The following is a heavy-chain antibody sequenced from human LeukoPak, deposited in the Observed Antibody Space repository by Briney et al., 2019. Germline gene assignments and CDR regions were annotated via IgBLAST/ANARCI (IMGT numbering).Heavy chain of an antibody. Sequence: PSETLSLTCTVSGGSISSYYWSWIRQPPGKGLEWIGCIYYSGSTNYNPSLKSRVTMSVDTSKNQFSLKLSSVTAADTAVYYCARQFPYDYVWGSYRPYNWFDPWGQGTLVTVSS. J-gene: IGHJ5*02. CDR1: GGSISSYY. D-gene: IGHD3-16*02. CDR2: IYYSGST. V-gene: IGHV4-59*08. CDR3: ARQFPYDYVWGSYRPYNWFDP.